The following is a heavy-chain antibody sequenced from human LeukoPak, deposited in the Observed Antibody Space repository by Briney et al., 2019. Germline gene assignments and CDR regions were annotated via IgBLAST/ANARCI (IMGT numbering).Heavy chain of an antibody. Sequence: PSETLSLTCTVSGGSISSYYCSWIRQPPGKGLEWNGYIYYSGSTTYNPSLKSRVTISVDTSKNQFSLKLTPVTAADTAVYFCARGGYYGSGNDFRFDPWGQGTLVTVSS. CDR3: ARGGYYGSGNDFRFDP. J-gene: IGHJ5*02. V-gene: IGHV4-59*01. CDR1: GGSISSYY. CDR2: IYYSGST. D-gene: IGHD3-10*01.